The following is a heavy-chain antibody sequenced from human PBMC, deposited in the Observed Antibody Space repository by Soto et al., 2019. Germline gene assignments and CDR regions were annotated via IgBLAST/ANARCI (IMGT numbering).Heavy chain of an antibody. D-gene: IGHD3-22*01. CDR3: ARVTTMIVVAYRPHYFDY. V-gene: IGHV4-4*02. CDR2: IYHSGST. CDR1: GGSISSSNW. J-gene: IGHJ4*02. Sequence: QVQLQESGPGLVKPSGTLSLTCAVSGGSISSSNWWSWVRQPPGKGLEWIGEIYHSGSTNYNPSLKSRVTISLDKSKNQFSLKLSSVTAADTAVYYCARVTTMIVVAYRPHYFDYWGQGTLVTVSS.